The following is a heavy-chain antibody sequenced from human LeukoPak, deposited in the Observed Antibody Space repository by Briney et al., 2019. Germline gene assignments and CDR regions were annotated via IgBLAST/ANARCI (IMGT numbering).Heavy chain of an antibody. D-gene: IGHD6-13*01. CDR3: ARDRGVAEADTFDY. CDR2: ISGYNGNT. J-gene: IGHJ4*02. Sequence: WASVKVSCKASGNTFTSYGISWVRQAPGQGLEWMGWISGYNGNTNYAQKFQGRVTTTTDTSTSTAYMELRSLISDDTAVYYCARDRGVAEADTFDYWGQGTLVTVSS. V-gene: IGHV1-18*01. CDR1: GNTFTSYG.